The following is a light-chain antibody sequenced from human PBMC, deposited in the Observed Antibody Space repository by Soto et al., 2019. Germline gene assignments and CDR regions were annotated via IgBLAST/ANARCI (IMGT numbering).Light chain of an antibody. V-gene: IGKV1-5*01. J-gene: IGKJ1*01. Sequence: DIQMTQSPSTLSASIGDRVTITCRASQSISRWVAWYQQKPGEAPKVLIWDASSLQRGVPSRFSGSGSGTEFTLPISCLQPDDFATDYCQQYNDYSACTFGQGTKVDI. CDR2: DAS. CDR1: QSISRW. CDR3: QQYNDYSACT.